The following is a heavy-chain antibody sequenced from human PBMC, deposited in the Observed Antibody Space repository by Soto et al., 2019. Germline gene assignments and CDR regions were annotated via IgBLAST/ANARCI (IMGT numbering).Heavy chain of an antibody. Sequence: QVQLQESGPGLVKPSQTLSLTCTVSGGSISSGGYYWSWIRQHPGQGLEWIGYIYHSGSTYYNPSLKSGVTISMDTSKNQFFLKMRSVTAADTAVYYCARIFWSGYAADYWGQGTLVTVSS. J-gene: IGHJ4*02. CDR1: GGSISSGGYY. V-gene: IGHV4-31*03. CDR2: IYHSGST. D-gene: IGHD3-3*01. CDR3: ARIFWSGYAADY.